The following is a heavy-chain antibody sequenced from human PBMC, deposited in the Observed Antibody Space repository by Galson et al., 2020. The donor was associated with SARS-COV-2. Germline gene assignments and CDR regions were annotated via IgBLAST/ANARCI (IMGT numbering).Heavy chain of an antibody. Sequence: SETLSLTCTVSGGSISSSSYYCGWIRQPPGKGLEWIGSIYYSGSTYYNPSLKSRVTISVDTSKNQFSLKLSSVTAADTAVYYCARDYCGGDCYSDYWGQGTLVAVSS. D-gene: IGHD2-21*02. V-gene: IGHV4-39*07. J-gene: IGHJ4*02. CDR2: IYYSGST. CDR1: GGSISSSSYY. CDR3: ARDYCGGDCYSDY.